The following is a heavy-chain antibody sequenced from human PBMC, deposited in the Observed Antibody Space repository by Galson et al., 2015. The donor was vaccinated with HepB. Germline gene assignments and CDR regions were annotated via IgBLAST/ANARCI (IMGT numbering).Heavy chain of an antibody. CDR1: GFAFDDYA. V-gene: IGHV3-9*01. J-gene: IGHJ3*02. D-gene: IGHD6-19*01. CDR3: AKGAVIAVDAFDI. Sequence: SLRLSCAASGFAFDDYAMHWVRQAPGKGLEWVSGISWNSGSIGYADSVKGRFTISRDNAKNSLYLQMNSLRAEDTDLYYCAKGAVIAVDAFDIWGQGTMVTVSS. CDR2: ISWNSGSI.